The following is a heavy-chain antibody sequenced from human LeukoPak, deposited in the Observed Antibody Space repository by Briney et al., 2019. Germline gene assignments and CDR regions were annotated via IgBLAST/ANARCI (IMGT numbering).Heavy chain of an antibody. CDR3: GYTNNFYH. CDR1: GLSISGQW. D-gene: IGHD3-16*02. J-gene: IGHJ4*02. Sequence: PGGSLRLSCVASGLSISGQWMNWARQAPGQGLEWVANIKHDGSEEYYVDSVKGRFTVSRDDGRNSVSLQMNSVRAEDTAVYYCGYTNNFYHWGQGTLVVVSS. V-gene: IGHV3-7*01. CDR2: IKHDGSEE.